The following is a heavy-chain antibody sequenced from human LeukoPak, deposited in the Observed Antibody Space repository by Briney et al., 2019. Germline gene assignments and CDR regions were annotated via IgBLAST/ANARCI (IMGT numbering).Heavy chain of an antibody. J-gene: IGHJ3*02. CDR2: IFPSGGEI. Sequence: GGSLRLSCAASGFTFSTFAMIWVRQPPGKGLEWVSSIFPSGGEIHYADSVKGRFTISRDNSKNTLYLQMNSLRAEDTAVYYCAKVGRGWFTVDAFDIWGQGTMVTVSS. D-gene: IGHD6-19*01. CDR3: AKVGRGWFTVDAFDI. V-gene: IGHV3-23*01. CDR1: GFTFSTFA.